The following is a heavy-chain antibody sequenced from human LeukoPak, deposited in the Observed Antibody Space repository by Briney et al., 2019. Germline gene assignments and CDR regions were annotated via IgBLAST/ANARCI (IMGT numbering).Heavy chain of an antibody. Sequence: PSETLSLTCAVYGGSFSGHYWSWIRQPPGKGLEWIGEINHSGSTNYNPSLKSRVTISVDTSKNQFSLKLSSVTAADTAVYYCARESGGSGSYYKIHGFDPWGQGTLVTVSS. CDR2: INHSGST. J-gene: IGHJ5*02. CDR1: GGSFSGHY. CDR3: ARESGGSGSYYKIHGFDP. D-gene: IGHD3-10*01. V-gene: IGHV4-34*01.